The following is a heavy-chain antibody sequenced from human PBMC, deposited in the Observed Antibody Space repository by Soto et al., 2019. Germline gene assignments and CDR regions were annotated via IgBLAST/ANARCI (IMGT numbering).Heavy chain of an antibody. CDR3: AKGTVTTPYDWFDP. D-gene: IGHD4-17*01. J-gene: IGHJ5*02. Sequence: GGSLRLSCAASGFTFSSYGMHWVRQAPGKGLEWVAVISYDGSNKYYADSVKGRFTISRDNSKNTLYLQMNSLRAEDTAVYYCAKGTVTTPYDWFDPWGQGTLVTVSS. CDR2: ISYDGSNK. CDR1: GFTFSSYG. V-gene: IGHV3-30*18.